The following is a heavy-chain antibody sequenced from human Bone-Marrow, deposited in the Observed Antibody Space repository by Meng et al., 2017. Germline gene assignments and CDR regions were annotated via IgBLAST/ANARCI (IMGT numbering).Heavy chain of an antibody. V-gene: IGHV3-66*01. Sequence: GESLKISCAASGFTVSSNYMSWVRQAPGKGLEWVSVIYSGGSTYYADSVKGRFTISGDNSKNSLYLQMNSLRAEDTAVYYSQASLAVAGTAFDYWGQGTLVTVSS. CDR1: GFTVSSNY. CDR2: IYSGGST. J-gene: IGHJ4*02. D-gene: IGHD6-19*01. CDR3: QASLAVAGTAFDY.